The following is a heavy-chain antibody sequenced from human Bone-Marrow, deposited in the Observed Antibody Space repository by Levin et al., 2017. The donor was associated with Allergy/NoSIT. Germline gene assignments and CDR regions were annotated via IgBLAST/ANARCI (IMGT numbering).Heavy chain of an antibody. CDR1: GFTFNNYG. D-gene: IGHD4-17*01. CDR2: ISSGGNGG. CDR3: AKELTTVTHFDS. Sequence: GGSLRLSCTASGFTFNNYGMHWVRQAPGKGLEWVASISSGGNGGYADSVQGRFTISRDNSKSTLNLQMNSLRVEDTAVYYCAKELTTVTHFDSWGQGTLVTVSS. J-gene: IGHJ4*02. V-gene: IGHV3-30*18.